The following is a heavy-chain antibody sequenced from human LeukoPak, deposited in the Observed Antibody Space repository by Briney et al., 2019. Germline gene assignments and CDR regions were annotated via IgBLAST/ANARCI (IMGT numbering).Heavy chain of an antibody. CDR3: AREAHRRTPYGMDV. D-gene: IGHD1-14*01. CDR2: IYYDGST. Sequence: GGSLRLSCAASGFTVRSNYMSWVRQAPGKGLEWVSVIYYDGSTYYADSVKGRFTISRDNSRNTLYLQMNSLRAEDTAMYYCAREAHRRTPYGMDVWGQGTTVIVS. V-gene: IGHV3-53*01. CDR1: GFTVRSNY. J-gene: IGHJ6*02.